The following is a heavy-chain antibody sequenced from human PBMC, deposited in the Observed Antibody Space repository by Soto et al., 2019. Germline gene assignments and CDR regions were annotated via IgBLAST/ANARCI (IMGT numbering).Heavy chain of an antibody. V-gene: IGHV1-69*13. CDR1: GGTFSNYA. Sequence: ASVKVSCKASGGTFSNYAIIWVRQAPGQGLEWMGGVIPFFGTANSAQKFQGRVTITADESTSTAYMELSSLRSEDTAVYYCATTGGIAEADYLYYFDSWGQGTLVTVSS. CDR2: VIPFFGTA. J-gene: IGHJ4*02. D-gene: IGHD6-13*01. CDR3: ATTGGIAEADYLYYFDS.